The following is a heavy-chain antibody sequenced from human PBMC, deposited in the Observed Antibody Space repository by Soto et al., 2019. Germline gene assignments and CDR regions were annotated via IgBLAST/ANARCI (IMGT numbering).Heavy chain of an antibody. Sequence: GASVKVSCKASGYTFTNYGIAWVRQAPGQGLEWMGWISAYNGNTNYAQKLQGRVTMTTDTSTSTAYMELRSLRSDDTAVYYCARIGGSYYVDYYGMDVWGQGTTVTVSS. J-gene: IGHJ6*02. CDR2: ISAYNGNT. V-gene: IGHV1-18*01. CDR3: ARIGGSYYVDYYGMDV. D-gene: IGHD1-26*01. CDR1: GYTFTNYG.